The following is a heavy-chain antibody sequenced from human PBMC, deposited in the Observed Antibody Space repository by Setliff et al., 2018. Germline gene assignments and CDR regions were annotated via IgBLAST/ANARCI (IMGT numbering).Heavy chain of an antibody. Sequence: PGGSLRLSCAASGFTFVDYWMHWVCQAPGKGLEWISYIHDSGNPTYYADSVKGRFTVSRDNAKNSLYLQMTSLRAEDTAIYYCARTTGYRLEGDFDYWGQGTLVTVSS. CDR3: ARTTGYRLEGDFDY. D-gene: IGHD3-16*01. CDR1: GFTFVDYW. CDR2: IHDSGNPT. J-gene: IGHJ4*02. V-gene: IGHV3-11*01.